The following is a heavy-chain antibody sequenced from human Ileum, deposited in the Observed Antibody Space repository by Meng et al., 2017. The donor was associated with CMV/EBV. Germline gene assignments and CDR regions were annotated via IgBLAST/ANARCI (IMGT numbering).Heavy chain of an antibody. J-gene: IGHJ4*02. CDR1: GGSTGCGDYY. V-gene: IGHV4-61*02. CDR2: IHISGAT. D-gene: IGHD1-1*01. Sequence: VQLQAVGPGLVGMSETLSLTSTVSGGSTGCGDYYWGWSRQPAGKGLEWIGRIHISGATNYNPSLKSRVTMSVDTSKNQFSLKVRSVTAADTAVYYCAREMSRTGFFDYWGQGNLVTVSS. CDR3: AREMSRTGFFDY.